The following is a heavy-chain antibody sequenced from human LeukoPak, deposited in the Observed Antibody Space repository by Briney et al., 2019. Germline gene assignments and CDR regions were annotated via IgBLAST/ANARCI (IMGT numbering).Heavy chain of an antibody. D-gene: IGHD5-12*01. V-gene: IGHV3-33*01. J-gene: IGHJ4*02. CDR3: AREGATSSTNYFDY. Sequence: GGSLRLSCAASGFTFSSYDMHWVRQAPGKGLEWVAVIWYDGSNKYSADSVKGRFTISRDNSKNTLYLQMNSLGAEDTAVYCCAREGATSSTNYFDYWGQGTLVTVSS. CDR1: GFTFSSYD. CDR2: IWYDGSNK.